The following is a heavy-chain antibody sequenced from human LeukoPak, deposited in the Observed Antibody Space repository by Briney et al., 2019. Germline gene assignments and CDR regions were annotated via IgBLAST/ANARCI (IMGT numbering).Heavy chain of an antibody. J-gene: IGHJ4*02. Sequence: ASVKVSCKASGYTFTSYGISWVRQAPGQGLEWMGWISAYNGNTNYAQKLQGRVTMTTDASTSTAYMELRSLRSEDTAVYYCARDRSRDCSGGSCRYYFDYWGQGTLVTVSS. CDR1: GYTFTSYG. V-gene: IGHV1-18*01. D-gene: IGHD2-15*01. CDR3: ARDRSRDCSGGSCRYYFDY. CDR2: ISAYNGNT.